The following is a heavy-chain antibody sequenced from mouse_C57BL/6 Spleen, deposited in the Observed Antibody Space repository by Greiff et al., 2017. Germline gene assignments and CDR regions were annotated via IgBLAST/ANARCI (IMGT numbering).Heavy chain of an antibody. V-gene: IGHV1-59*01. D-gene: IGHD1-1*01. J-gene: IGHJ4*01. CDR2: IDPSDSYT. CDR1: GYTFTSYW. Sequence: VQLQQPGAELVRPGTSVKLSCKASGYTFTSYWMHWVKQRPGQGLEWIGVIDPSDSYTNYNQKFKGKSTLTVDTSSSTAYMQLSSRTSEDSAVYYCARENGSSYDAMDYWGQGTSVTVSS. CDR3: ARENGSSYDAMDY.